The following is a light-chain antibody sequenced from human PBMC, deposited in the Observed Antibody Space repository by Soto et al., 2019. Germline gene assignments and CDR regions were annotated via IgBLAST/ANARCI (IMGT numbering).Light chain of an antibody. CDR1: SSNIGAGYD. CDR2: GTS. CDR3: QSCDNSLSGVV. J-gene: IGLJ2*01. Sequence: QSVLTQPPSVYGAPGQRVTISCTGSSSNIGAGYDVHWYQQLPGTAPKLLIYGTSDRPSGVPDRFSGSKSGTSASLAITGLQAEDEADYYCQSCDNSLSGVVFGGGTKLTVL. V-gene: IGLV1-40*01.